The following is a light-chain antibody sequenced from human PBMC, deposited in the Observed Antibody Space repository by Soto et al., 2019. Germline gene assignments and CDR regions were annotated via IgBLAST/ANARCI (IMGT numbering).Light chain of an antibody. CDR2: DVN. CDR3: HSYRGGTTLV. Sequence: QSALTQPASVSGSPGQSITISCTGTGLDVGLYNYVSWYQQHPGKAPKLMIYDVNKRPSGVSNRFSCSKSANTASLTISGIQPEDEADYYCHSYRGGTTLVFGGGTKLTVL. V-gene: IGLV2-14*03. CDR1: GLDVGLYNY. J-gene: IGLJ2*01.